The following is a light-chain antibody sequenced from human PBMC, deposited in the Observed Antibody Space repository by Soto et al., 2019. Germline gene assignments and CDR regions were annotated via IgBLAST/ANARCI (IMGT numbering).Light chain of an antibody. CDR2: AAS. Sequence: DIAMTQSPSSLSASAGDRITITCRASQGISTWLAWYQQKPEKAPKSLIFAASSLHSGVPSRFSGSGSGTDFTLTITNLQPEDFATYYCQQYQSFPITFGQGTRLEIK. J-gene: IGKJ5*01. CDR1: QGISTW. CDR3: QQYQSFPIT. V-gene: IGKV1D-16*01.